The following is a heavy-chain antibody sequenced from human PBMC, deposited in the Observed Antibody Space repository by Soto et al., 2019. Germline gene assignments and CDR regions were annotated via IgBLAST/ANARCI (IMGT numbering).Heavy chain of an antibody. CDR2: IYPGDSDT. V-gene: IGHV5-51*01. J-gene: IGHJ3*02. CDR3: ASPHGIADPRDAFDI. D-gene: IGHD6-13*01. Sequence: GESLKISCKGSGYSFTSYWIGWVRQMPGKGLEWMGIIYPGDSDTRYSPSFQGQVTISADKSISTAYLQWSSLKASDTAMYSCASPHGIADPRDAFDIWGQGTMVT. CDR1: GYSFTSYW.